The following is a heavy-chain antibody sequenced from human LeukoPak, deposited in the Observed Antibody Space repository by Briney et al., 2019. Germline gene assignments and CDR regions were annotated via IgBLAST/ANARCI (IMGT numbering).Heavy chain of an antibody. V-gene: IGHV4-39*07. CDR3: ARDAVAGPMGGFDY. CDR1: GGSISSSTYY. D-gene: IGHD6-19*01. CDR2: VYYRGNT. J-gene: IGHJ4*02. Sequence: PSETLSLTCTVSGGSISSSTYYWVWIRQPPGKGLEWIGSVYYRGNTYYNPSLKSRLTISVDTSKNQFSLKLSSVTAADTAVYYCARDAVAGPMGGFDYWGQGTLVTVSS.